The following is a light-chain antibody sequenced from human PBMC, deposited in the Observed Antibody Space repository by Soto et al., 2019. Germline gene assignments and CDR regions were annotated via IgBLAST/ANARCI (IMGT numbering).Light chain of an antibody. J-gene: IGKJ1*01. CDR2: AGS. CDR1: QSISIN. CDR3: QQFRNWPWT. Sequence: EIVLTQSPGTLSVFPGDRVTLSCRASQSISINLAWYQHKPGQAPRLLIHAGSTRATGIPARISGSGSGTEFTLTISSLQSEDFAVYYCQQFRNWPWTFGQGTKVDIK. V-gene: IGKV3D-15*01.